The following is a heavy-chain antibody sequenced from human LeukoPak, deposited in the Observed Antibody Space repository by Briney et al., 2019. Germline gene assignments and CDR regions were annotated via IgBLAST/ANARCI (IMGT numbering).Heavy chain of an antibody. D-gene: IGHD1-26*01. CDR2: IRYDGSNK. CDR3: AKRIVGASWDFDL. CDR1: GFTFSTYW. V-gene: IGHV3-30*02. J-gene: IGHJ2*01. Sequence: GSLRLSCAASGFTFSTYWMSWVRQAPGKGLEWVAFIRYDGSNKYYADSVKGRFTISRDNSKNTLYLQMNSQRAEDTAVYYCAKRIVGASWDFDLWGRGTLVTVSS.